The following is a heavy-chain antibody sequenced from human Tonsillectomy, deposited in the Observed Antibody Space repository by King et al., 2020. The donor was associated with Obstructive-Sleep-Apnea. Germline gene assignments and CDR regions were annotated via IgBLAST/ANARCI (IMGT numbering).Heavy chain of an antibody. CDR1: GGSISSGGYS. CDR2: IDHSGST. D-gene: IGHD2-15*01. J-gene: IGHJ4*02. Sequence: QLQESGSGLVKPSQTLSLTCAVSGGSISSGGYSWSWIRQPPGKGLEWIGYIDHSGSTYYNPSLKSRVTISVDRAKNQFPLTLSSVTAADTAVYYCARTDRVAGFDYWGQGTLVTVSS. V-gene: IGHV4-30-2*01. CDR3: ARTDRVAGFDY.